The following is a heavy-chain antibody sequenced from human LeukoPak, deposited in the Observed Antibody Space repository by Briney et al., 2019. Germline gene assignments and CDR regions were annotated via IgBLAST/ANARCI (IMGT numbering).Heavy chain of an antibody. J-gene: IGHJ6*02. CDR1: GFTVSSNY. V-gene: IGHV3-66*02. CDR2: IYSGGST. D-gene: IGHD2-2*01. Sequence: GGSLRLSCAASGFTVSSNYMSWVRQAPGKGLEWVSVIYSGGSTYYADSVKGRFTISRDNSKNTLYLQMNSLGAEDTAVYYCARGVGTITYYYYYGMDVWGQGTTVTVSS. CDR3: ARGVGTITYYYYYGMDV.